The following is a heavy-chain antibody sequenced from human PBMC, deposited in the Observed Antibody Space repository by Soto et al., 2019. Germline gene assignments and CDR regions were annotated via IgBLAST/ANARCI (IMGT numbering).Heavy chain of an antibody. CDR1: GASTSSSNYY. Sequence: PLSPPCTVSGASTSSSNYYWSGSRQPPGKGLEWIGYIYYSGSTYYNPSLKSRVTISVDKSKNQFSLKMSSVTAADTAVYYCARKSGSSSFDYWGQGTLVTVSS. V-gene: IGHV4-30-4*01. CDR2: IYYSGST. D-gene: IGHD3-10*01. CDR3: ARKSGSSSFDY. J-gene: IGHJ4*02.